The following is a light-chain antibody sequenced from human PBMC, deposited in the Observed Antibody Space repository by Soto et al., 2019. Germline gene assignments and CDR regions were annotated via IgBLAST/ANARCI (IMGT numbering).Light chain of an antibody. CDR2: LNSDGSH. V-gene: IGLV4-69*01. CDR3: QTWGTGIRV. J-gene: IGLJ2*01. CDR1: SGHSRYD. Sequence: QSVLTQSPSASASLGASVKLTCTLSSGHSRYDIAWHQQQPEKGPRYLMRLNSDGSHNKGDGIPDRFSGSSSGAERYLTISSLQSEDEADYYCQTWGTGIRVFGGGTKLTVL.